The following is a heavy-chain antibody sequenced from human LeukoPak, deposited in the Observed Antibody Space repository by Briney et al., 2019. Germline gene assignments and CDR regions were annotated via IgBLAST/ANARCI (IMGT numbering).Heavy chain of an antibody. D-gene: IGHD3-22*01. Sequence: GGSLRLSCAASGFAFSSYWVSWVRQAPGRGLEWVANIKQDGSEKYYVDSVKGRFTISRDNAKNSLYLQMNSLRAEDTAVYYRARQPHYYDSSGYYSRHYWGQGTLVTVSS. V-gene: IGHV3-7*01. J-gene: IGHJ4*02. CDR3: ARQPHYYDSSGYYSRHY. CDR2: IKQDGSEK. CDR1: GFAFSSYW.